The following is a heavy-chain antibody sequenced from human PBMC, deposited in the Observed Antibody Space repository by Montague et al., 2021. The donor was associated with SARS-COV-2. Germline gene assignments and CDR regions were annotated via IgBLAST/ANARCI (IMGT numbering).Heavy chain of an antibody. V-gene: IGHV4-39*07. CDR3: ARELGYCSSTNCFHFDY. J-gene: IGHJ4*02. D-gene: IGHD2-2*01. Sequence: SETLSLTCTVSGGSISSGGYYWGWIRQPPGKGLEWIGSIYSGSTYYNPSLKSRVTISVDTSKDQFSLKLSSVTAADTAVFYCARELGYCSSTNCFHFDYWGQGTLVTVSS. CDR2: IYSGST. CDR1: GGSISSGGYY.